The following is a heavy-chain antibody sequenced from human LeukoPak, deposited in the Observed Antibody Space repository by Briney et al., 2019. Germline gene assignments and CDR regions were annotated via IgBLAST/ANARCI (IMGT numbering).Heavy chain of an antibody. J-gene: IGHJ6*02. CDR3: AKEEGGLDV. Sequence: ASVKVSCKASGGTFSSYAISWVRQVPGQGPEWMGWMNTNTGKATYAQDFRGRFVFSFDSSVSTAYLEITSLKAADTAVYYCAKEEGGLDVWGQGTTVIVSS. V-gene: IGHV7-4-1*02. CDR2: MNTNTGKA. CDR1: GGTFSSYA.